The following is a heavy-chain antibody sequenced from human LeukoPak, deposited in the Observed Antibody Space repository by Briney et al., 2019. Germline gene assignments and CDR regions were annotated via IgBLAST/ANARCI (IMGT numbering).Heavy chain of an antibody. CDR3: ARHEGSSWYRGFDP. CDR2: IYYSGST. Sequence: SETLSLTCAVSGGSISSYSWDWIRHPPGKGLEWIGHIYYSGSTTYNPSLKSRVTMSVDTSKNQFSLKLSSVTAADTAVYYCARHEGSSWYRGFDPWGQGTLVTVSS. D-gene: IGHD6-13*01. CDR1: GGSISSYS. J-gene: IGHJ5*02. V-gene: IGHV4-59*08.